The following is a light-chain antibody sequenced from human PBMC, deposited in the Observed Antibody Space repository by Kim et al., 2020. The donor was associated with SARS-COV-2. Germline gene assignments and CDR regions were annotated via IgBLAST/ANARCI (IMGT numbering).Light chain of an antibody. J-gene: IGKJ4*01. V-gene: IGKV3D-15*01. Sequence: EIVMTHFPATLSLSPGERATLSCTASQSIGTDLAWYQQKPGQAPRLLIYHAFTRATGIPARISGSGSGTEFTLTISSLQSEDFAVYYCQQYNDWPLTFGGGTKVEI. CDR2: HAF. CDR3: QQYNDWPLT. CDR1: QSIGTD.